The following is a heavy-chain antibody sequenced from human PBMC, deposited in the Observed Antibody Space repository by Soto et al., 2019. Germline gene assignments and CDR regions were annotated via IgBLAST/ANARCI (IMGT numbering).Heavy chain of an antibody. CDR2: ISYDGTNK. D-gene: IGHD4-17*01. J-gene: IGHJ6*02. CDR1: GFTFSTYG. Sequence: QVQLVESGGGEVQPGRSLTISCAASGFTFSTYGMHWVRQTPGKGLEWVAVISYDGTNKFYSDSVKGRFTISRDNFKNPLTMKMNSPRADDTAVYSCAKDLQSYGDYDYYCYGMDVWGLGTRVTVSS. CDR3: AKDLQSYGDYDYYCYGMDV. V-gene: IGHV3-30*18.